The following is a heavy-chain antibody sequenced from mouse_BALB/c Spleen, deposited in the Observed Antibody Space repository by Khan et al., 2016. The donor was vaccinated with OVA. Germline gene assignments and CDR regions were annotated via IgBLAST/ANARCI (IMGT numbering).Heavy chain of an antibody. J-gene: IGHJ3*01. CDR3: ARGGGDRFAY. V-gene: IGHV1S137*01. CDR1: GYTFTDFT. Sequence: VQLQQSGAELVRPGVSVKISCKGSGYTFTDFTMHWVKQSHAKSLEWIGVISTYYGDASYNQNFKGKATMTVAKSSSPAYMELARLTSEDSAIYYCARGGGDRFAYWGQGTLVTVSA. CDR2: ISTYYGDA.